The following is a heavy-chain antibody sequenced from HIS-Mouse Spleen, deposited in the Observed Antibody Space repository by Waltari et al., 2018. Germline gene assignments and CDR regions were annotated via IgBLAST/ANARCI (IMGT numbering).Heavy chain of an antibody. CDR1: GGSISSSSYY. CDR2: VYYSGRT. D-gene: IGHD6-13*01. J-gene: IGHJ2*01. CDR3: AREIPYSSSWYDWYFDL. V-gene: IGHV4-39*07. Sequence: QLQLQESGPGLVKPSETLSLTCTVSGGSISSSSYYWGWIRQPPGKGLVCIGRVYYSGRTYSSPSLKSRVTISLDTSKNQFSLKLSSVTAAETAVYYCAREIPYSSSWYDWYFDLWGRGTLVTVSS.